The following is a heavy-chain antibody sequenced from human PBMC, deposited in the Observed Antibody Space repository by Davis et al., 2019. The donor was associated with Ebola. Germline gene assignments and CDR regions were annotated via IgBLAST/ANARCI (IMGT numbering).Heavy chain of an antibody. CDR1: GASITSPAYY. CDR2: FYYGGRT. D-gene: IGHD3-10*01. Sequence: SETLSLTCTVSGASITSPAYYWGWIRQPPGKGLEWIGSFYYGGRTYYNPSLKSRVTISVDTSKNQFSLNLNSLTAADTAVYYCARLRVSMVRGVPWFDSWGQGSLVTASS. V-gene: IGHV4-39*01. J-gene: IGHJ5*01. CDR3: ARLRVSMVRGVPWFDS.